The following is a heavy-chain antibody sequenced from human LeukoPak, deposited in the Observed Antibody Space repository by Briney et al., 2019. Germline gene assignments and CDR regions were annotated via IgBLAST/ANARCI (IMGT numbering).Heavy chain of an antibody. CDR2: IYSGGST. D-gene: IGHD3-3*01. CDR3: VTIFGVVITRPNYYGMDV. CDR1: GFTVSSNY. Sequence: GGSLRLSCAASGFTVSSNYMSWVRQAPGKGLEWVSVIYSGGSTYYADSVKGRFTISRGNSKNTLYLQMNSLRAEDTAVYYCVTIFGVVITRPNYYGMDVWGQGTTVTVSS. J-gene: IGHJ6*02. V-gene: IGHV3-53*01.